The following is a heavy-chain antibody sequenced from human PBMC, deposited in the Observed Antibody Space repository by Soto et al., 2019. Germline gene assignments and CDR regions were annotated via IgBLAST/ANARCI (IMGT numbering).Heavy chain of an antibody. V-gene: IGHV1-18*01. J-gene: IGHJ4*02. D-gene: IGHD3-10*01. CDR1: GYTFDSDG. Sequence: QVQLVQSGAEVTKPGASVKVSCKASGYTFDSDGIRWVRQAPGQGPAWMGWISAYNDDTYYAQNFQDRVTMTTDILTKTAYMEVRSLQPVDTAVYYCARAGLVVDELAHWGQGTLISVSS. CDR2: ISAYNDDT. CDR3: ARAGLVVDELAH.